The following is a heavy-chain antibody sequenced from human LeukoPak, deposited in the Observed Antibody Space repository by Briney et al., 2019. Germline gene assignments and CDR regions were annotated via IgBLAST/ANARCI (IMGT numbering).Heavy chain of an antibody. J-gene: IGHJ3*01. V-gene: IGHV4-4*07. CDR1: GCSISRYY. CDR3: ARDSIAAAGTGL. Sequence: SETLSLTCTVSGCSISRYYWSWIRQPAGKGLEWIGRIYTSGSTNYNPSLKSRVTFSVDTSKNQFSLKLRSVTAADTAVYYCARDSIAAAGTGLWGQGTMVTVSS. CDR2: IYTSGST. D-gene: IGHD6-13*01.